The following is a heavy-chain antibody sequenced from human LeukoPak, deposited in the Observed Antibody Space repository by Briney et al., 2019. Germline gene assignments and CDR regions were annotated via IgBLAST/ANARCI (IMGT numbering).Heavy chain of an antibody. CDR1: GFTFSNYG. D-gene: IGHD1-1*01. J-gene: IGHJ4*02. Sequence: QPGGSLRLSCAASGFTFSNYGMHWVRQAPGKGLEGVAFIRADGSIKYYADSVKGRFTISRDNSKNTLYLQMDSLRAEDTAVYYCAKDEXTXXSXXXLAWYXXXXGQGXXXXVS. CDR2: IRADGSIK. V-gene: IGHV3-30*02. CDR3: AKDEXTXXSXXXLAWYXXX.